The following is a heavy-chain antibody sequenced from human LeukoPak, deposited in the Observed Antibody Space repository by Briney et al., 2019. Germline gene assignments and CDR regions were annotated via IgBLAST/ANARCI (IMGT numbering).Heavy chain of an antibody. CDR1: GYRFTSYW. CDR3: ARRLYYYYMDV. CDR2: IYPGDSDT. V-gene: IGHV5-51*01. J-gene: IGHJ6*03. Sequence: GESLKISFKGSGYRFTSYWIGWVRPMPGTGLEWMGIIYPGDSDTRYSPSFQGQVTISADKSISAAYLQWSSLKASDTAMYYCARRLYYYYMDVWGKGTTVTVSS.